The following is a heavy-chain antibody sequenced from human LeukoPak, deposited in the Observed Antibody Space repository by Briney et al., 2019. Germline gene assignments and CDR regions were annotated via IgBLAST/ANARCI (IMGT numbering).Heavy chain of an antibody. J-gene: IGHJ4*02. CDR3: ARGRRSSYFDY. V-gene: IGHV4-34*01. Sequence: PSETLSLTCAVYGGSFSGYYWSWIRQSPGKGLEWIGEINHSGSTNYNPSLKSRVTISVDTSKNQFSLKLSSVTAADTAVYYCARGRRSSYFDYWGQGTLVTVSS. CDR1: GGSFSGYY. D-gene: IGHD6-6*01. CDR2: INHSGST.